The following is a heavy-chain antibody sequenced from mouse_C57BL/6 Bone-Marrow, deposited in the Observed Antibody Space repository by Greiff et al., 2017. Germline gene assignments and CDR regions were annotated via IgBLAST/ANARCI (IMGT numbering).Heavy chain of an antibody. J-gene: IGHJ2*01. CDR2: IYPGSGST. CDR3: ARFYGPGYYFDY. D-gene: IGHD1-2*01. V-gene: IGHV1-55*01. Sequence: QVQLQQPGAELVKPGASVKMSCKASGYTFTSYWITWVKQRPGQGLEWIRDIYPGSGSTNYNEKFKSKATLTVDTSSSTAYMQLSSLTSENSAVYYCARFYGPGYYFDYWGQGTTLTVSS. CDR1: GYTFTSYW.